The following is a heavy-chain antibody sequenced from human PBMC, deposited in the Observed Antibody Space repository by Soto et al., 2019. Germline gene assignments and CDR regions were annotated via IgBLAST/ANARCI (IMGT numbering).Heavy chain of an antibody. CDR1: GFTFSSYW. CDR2: INSDGSTT. Sequence: GGSLRLSCAASGFTFSSYWMHWVRQAPGKGLVWVSRINSDGSTTTYADSVKGRFTISRDNAKNTLYLQMSSLRAEDTAVYSCERGVGYCWGGGCCDCFSPGARGTWDPVSA. D-gene: IGHD2-15*01. J-gene: IGHJ5*02. V-gene: IGHV3-74*01. CDR3: ERGVGYCWGGGCCDCFSP.